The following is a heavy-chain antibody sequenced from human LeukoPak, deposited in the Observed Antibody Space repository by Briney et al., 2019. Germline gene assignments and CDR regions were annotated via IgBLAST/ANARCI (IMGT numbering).Heavy chain of an antibody. CDR1: GSSASNNY. Sequence: GGSLRLSCAASGSSASNNYTSWVRQAPGKGLEWVSVIYNDGRTYYADSVRGRFTISRDNSENTVYLQMNSLRDDDAAVYYCATIVPNVVATLITDYWGQGTLVTVSS. CDR2: IYNDGRT. V-gene: IGHV3-53*01. D-gene: IGHD5-12*01. J-gene: IGHJ4*02. CDR3: ATIVPNVVATLITDY.